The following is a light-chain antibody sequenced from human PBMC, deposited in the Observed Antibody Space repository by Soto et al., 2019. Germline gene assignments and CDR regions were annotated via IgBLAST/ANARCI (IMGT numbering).Light chain of an antibody. CDR2: AAS. CDR1: RSVSSN. J-gene: IGKJ5*01. CDR3: QQYNNWPPIT. V-gene: IGKV3-15*01. Sequence: EMVMTQSPATLSVSPGERATLSCRASRSVSSNLAWYQQKPGQAPRLLIYAASTRATDIPARFSGSGSGTEFTLTISSLQSEDFAVYYCQQYNNWPPITFGQGTRLEMK.